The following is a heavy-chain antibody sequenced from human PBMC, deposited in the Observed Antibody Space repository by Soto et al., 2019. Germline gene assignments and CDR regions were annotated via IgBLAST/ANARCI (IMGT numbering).Heavy chain of an antibody. CDR1: GYTLTELS. V-gene: IGHV4-59*01. J-gene: IGHJ5*02. CDR3: AREDRISAPGGIWFHP. D-gene: IGHD6-13*01. CDR2: VYHNGRT. Sequence: SCKVSGYTLTELSMHWIRQAPGKGLEWIGYVYHNGRTSYNPSLKSRVSISVDRSKNQFSLNLSSVTAADTAVYYCAREDRISAPGGIWFHPWGQGTLVTVSS.